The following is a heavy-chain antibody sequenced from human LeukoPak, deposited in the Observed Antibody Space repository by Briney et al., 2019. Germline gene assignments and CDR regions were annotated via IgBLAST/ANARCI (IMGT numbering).Heavy chain of an antibody. CDR2: INPNSGGT. CDR3: ARDRSSGSLYFDH. J-gene: IGHJ4*02. V-gene: IGHV1-2*02. D-gene: IGHD1-26*01. Sequence: ASVKVSCKASGYTFTGYYMHWVRQAPGQGLEWMGWINPNSGGTNYAQKFQGRVTMTRDTSISTAYMELSRLRSDDTAVYYCARDRSSGSLYFDHWGQGTLVTVSS. CDR1: GYTFTGYY.